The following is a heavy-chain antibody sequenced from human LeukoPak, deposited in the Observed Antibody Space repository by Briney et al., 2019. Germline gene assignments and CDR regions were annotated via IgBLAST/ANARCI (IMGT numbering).Heavy chain of an antibody. J-gene: IGHJ4*02. CDR3: ARGYDFWSGYYVDY. V-gene: IGHV4-59*08. D-gene: IGHD3-3*01. CDR2: ISHSGTT. Sequence: SETLSLTCIVSGGSISSYSWNWIRQSPGKGLEWVGYISHSGTTSYNSSLKSRVTISVDTSKNQLSLKLSSVTAADTAVYYCARGYDFWSGYYVDYWGQGTLVTVSS. CDR1: GGSISSYS.